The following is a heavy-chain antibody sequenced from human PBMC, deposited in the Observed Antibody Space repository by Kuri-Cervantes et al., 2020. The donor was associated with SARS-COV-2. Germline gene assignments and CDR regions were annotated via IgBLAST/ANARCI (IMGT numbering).Heavy chain of an antibody. CDR1: GGSISSYY. V-gene: IGHV4-59*08. CDR2: IYYDGRT. Sequence: SETLSLTCTVPGGSISSYYWSWIRQPPGKGLEFIGTIYYDGRTYYNTSLKSRVTISVDTSKNQFSLKLSSVTAADTAVYYCARHDYWGQGTLVTVSS. J-gene: IGHJ4*02. CDR3: ARHDY.